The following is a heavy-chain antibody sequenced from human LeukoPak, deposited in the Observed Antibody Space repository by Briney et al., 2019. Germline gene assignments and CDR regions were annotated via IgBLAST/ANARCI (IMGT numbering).Heavy chain of an antibody. Sequence: GGSLRLSCAASGFTFSSYGMHWVRQAPGKGLEWVAFIRYDGSNKYYTDSVKGRFTISRDNSKNTLYLQINSQRAEDTAVYYCAIDRDPYGSGSPLDIWGQGRMVTVSS. CDR2: IRYDGSNK. D-gene: IGHD3-10*01. CDR3: AIDRDPYGSGSPLDI. J-gene: IGHJ3*02. CDR1: GFTFSSYG. V-gene: IGHV3-30*02.